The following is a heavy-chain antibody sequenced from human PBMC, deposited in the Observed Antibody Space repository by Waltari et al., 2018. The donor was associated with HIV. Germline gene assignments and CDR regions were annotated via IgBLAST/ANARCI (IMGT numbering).Heavy chain of an antibody. CDR3: ASARETMGVDFDS. CDR2: AIPMFGTA. J-gene: IGHJ5*01. CDR1: GGAFLSHT. V-gene: IGHV1-69*08. D-gene: IGHD3-10*01. Sequence: QVQLVQSGAEVKKPGSSVKVSGKASGGAFLSHTYNWVRQAPGQGLEWMGRAIPMFGTANYARKFQGRVTITADKSTTTAYMELNGLRIDDTAVYYCASARETMGVDFDSWGQGTLVTVS.